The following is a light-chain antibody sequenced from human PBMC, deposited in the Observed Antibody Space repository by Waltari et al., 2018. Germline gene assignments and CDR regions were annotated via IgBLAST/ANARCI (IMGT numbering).Light chain of an antibody. V-gene: IGLV3-1*01. Sequence: SYDLTQPPSVSVSPGQTATITCSGDQLGDKYASWYQQKPGQSPVMVIYHDNKRPSGIPERFSGSNSGNTATLTISGTQSLDEADYYCHVWDSSTSGVFGGGTTLTVL. CDR1: QLGDKY. CDR3: HVWDSSTSGV. CDR2: HDN. J-gene: IGLJ3*02.